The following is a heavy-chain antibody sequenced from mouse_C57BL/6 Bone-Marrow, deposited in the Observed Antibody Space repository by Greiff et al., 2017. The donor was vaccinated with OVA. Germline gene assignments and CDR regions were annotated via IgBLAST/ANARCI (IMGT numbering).Heavy chain of an antibody. CDR1: GFTFTDYY. CDR2: IRNKANGYTT. J-gene: IGHJ1*03. CDR3: ARPGYDFDV. D-gene: IGHD2-10*02. V-gene: IGHV7-3*01. Sequence: EVKVEESGGGLVQPGGSLSLSCAASGFTFTDYYMSWVRQPPGKALEWLGFIRNKANGYTTEYSASVKGRFTISRDNSQSILYLQMNALRAEDSATYYCARPGYDFDVWGTGTTVTVSS.